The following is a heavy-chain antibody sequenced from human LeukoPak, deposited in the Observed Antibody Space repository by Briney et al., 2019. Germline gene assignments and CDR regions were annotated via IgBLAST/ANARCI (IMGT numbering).Heavy chain of an antibody. CDR2: ISSSSGYM. CDR1: GFTFSSYA. V-gene: IGHV3-21*01. J-gene: IGHJ6*03. D-gene: IGHD1-14*01. CDR3: ARAGAGSNYYYFMDL. Sequence: GGSLRLSCAASGFTFSSYAMSWVRQAPGKGLEWVSSISSSSGYMNYADSVKGRFTISRDNAKNSLYLQVNSLRAEDTAVYYCARAGAGSNYYYFMDLWGKGTTVTVSS.